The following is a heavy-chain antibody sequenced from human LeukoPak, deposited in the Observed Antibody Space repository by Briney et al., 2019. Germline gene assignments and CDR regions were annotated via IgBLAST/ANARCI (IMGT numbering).Heavy chain of an antibody. CDR2: ISYDGSNK. Sequence: PGGSLRLSCAASGFTFSSYGMHWVRQAPGKGLEWVAVISYDGSNKYYADSVKGRFTISRDNSKNTLYLQMNSLRAEDTAVYYCAKIVVVVAATRGDDAFDIWGQGTMVTVSS. CDR1: GFTFSSYG. CDR3: AKIVVVVAATRGDDAFDI. V-gene: IGHV3-30*18. J-gene: IGHJ3*02. D-gene: IGHD2-15*01.